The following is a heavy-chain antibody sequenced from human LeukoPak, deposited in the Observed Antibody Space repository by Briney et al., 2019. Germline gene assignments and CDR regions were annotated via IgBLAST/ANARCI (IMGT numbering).Heavy chain of an antibody. V-gene: IGHV4-39*01. CDR1: GFTFSNYW. D-gene: IGHD3-3*01. CDR2: IYYSGST. CDR3: ARHGQAYYDFWSGYSPYYYYGMDV. J-gene: IGHJ6*02. Sequence: GSLRLSCAASGFTFSNYWMHWVRQPPGKGLEWIGSIYYSGSTYYNPSLKSRVTISVDTSKNQFSLKLSSVTAADTAVYYCARHGQAYYDFWSGYSPYYYYGMDVWGQGTTVTVSS.